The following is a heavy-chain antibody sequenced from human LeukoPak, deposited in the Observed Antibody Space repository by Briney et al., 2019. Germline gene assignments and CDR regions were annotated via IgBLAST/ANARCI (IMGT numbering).Heavy chain of an antibody. D-gene: IGHD3-9*01. CDR3: ARSGLLRYFDWDYFDY. V-gene: IGHV1-3*01. CDR1: GYTFTNYA. Sequence: ASVKVSCKASGYTFTNYALHWVRQAPGQRLEWMGWINADNGNTKYSQDFQGRVTITRDTSTSTAYMELRSLRSDDTAVYYCARSGLLRYFDWDYFDYWGQGTLVTVSS. J-gene: IGHJ4*02. CDR2: INADNGNT.